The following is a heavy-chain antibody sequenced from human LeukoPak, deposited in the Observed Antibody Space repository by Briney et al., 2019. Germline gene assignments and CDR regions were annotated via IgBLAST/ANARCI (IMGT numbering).Heavy chain of an antibody. J-gene: IGHJ4*02. CDR3: ARDVGYSNY. CDR1: GGSISSYY. CDR2: IYYSGTT. D-gene: IGHD4-11*01. V-gene: IGHV4-59*01. Sequence: SETLSLTCTVSGGSISSYYWSWIRQPPGKGLGWIGYIYYSGTTKYNPSLRSRVTISVDTSKNQFSLRLTSVTAADTAVYYCARDVGYSNYWGQGTLVTVSS.